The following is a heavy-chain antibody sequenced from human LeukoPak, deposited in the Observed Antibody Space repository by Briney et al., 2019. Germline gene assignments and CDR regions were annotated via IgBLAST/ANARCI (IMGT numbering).Heavy chain of an antibody. J-gene: IGHJ4*02. D-gene: IGHD1-26*01. V-gene: IGHV3-66*01. CDR1: GFISSGNY. Sequence: GGSLRLSCAASGFISSGNYMSWVRQAPGKGLEWVSVIYSSGSTYYADSVRGRFTISRDNAKNSLYLQMNSLRAEDTAMYYCARADLSGSYFHPHFLDYWGQGTLVTVSS. CDR3: ARADLSGSYFHPHFLDY. CDR2: IYSSGST.